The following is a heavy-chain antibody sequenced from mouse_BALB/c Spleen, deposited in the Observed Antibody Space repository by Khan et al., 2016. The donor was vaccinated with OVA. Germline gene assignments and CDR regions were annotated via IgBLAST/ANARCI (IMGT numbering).Heavy chain of an antibody. CDR3: ARNRNGYFDY. Sequence: QVQLKESGPGLVQPSQSLSITCTVSGFSLTSYGVHWVRQSPGKGLEWLGVIWSGGITDYNATFISRLIISKDNSKSQVFFKMNSLQSNYTAIYYCARNRNGYFDYWGQGTTLTVSS. D-gene: IGHD1-1*02. CDR1: GFSLTSYG. V-gene: IGHV2-2*03. CDR2: IWSGGIT. J-gene: IGHJ2*01.